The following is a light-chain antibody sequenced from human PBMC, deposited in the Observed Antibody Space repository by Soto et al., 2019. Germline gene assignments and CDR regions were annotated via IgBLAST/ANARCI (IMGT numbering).Light chain of an antibody. J-gene: IGLJ1*01. Sequence: QSVLTQPPSASGSPGQSVTISCTGTSSDIGGYNYVSWNQQHPGKAPKLMIYEVSKRPSGVPDRFSGSKSGNTASLSVSGLQAEDDADYYCSSYAGSNNYVFGTGTKVTVL. CDR1: SSDIGGYNY. V-gene: IGLV2-8*01. CDR2: EVS. CDR3: SSYAGSNNYV.